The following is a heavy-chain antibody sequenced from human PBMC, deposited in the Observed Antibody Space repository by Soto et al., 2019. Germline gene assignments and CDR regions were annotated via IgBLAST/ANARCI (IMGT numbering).Heavy chain of an antibody. CDR2: ISYDGSNK. V-gene: IGHV3-30-3*01. CDR1: GFTFSSYA. D-gene: IGHD3-10*01. J-gene: IGHJ4*02. CDR3: VRDLLSGGGTDY. Sequence: QVQLVESGGGVVQPGRSLRLSCAASGFTFSSYAMHWVRQAPGKGLEWVAVISYDGSNKYYADSVKGRFTISRDNSKNSLYLQMNSLRAEDTAEYYCVRDLLSGGGTDYWGQGTLVTVSS.